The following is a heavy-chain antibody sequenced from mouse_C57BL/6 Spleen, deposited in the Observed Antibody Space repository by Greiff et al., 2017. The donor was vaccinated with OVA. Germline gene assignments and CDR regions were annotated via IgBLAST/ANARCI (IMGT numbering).Heavy chain of an antibody. V-gene: IGHV1-15*01. D-gene: IGHD3-2*02. CDR2: IDPETGGT. J-gene: IGHJ2*01. CDR1: GYTFTDYE. CDR3: TRGSGYVGLDY. Sequence: VKLQESGAELVRPGASVTLSCKASGYTFTDYEMHWVKQTPVHGLEWIGAIDPETGGTAYNQKFKGKAILTADKSSSTAYMELRSLTSEDSAVYYCTRGSGYVGLDYWGQGTTLTVSS.